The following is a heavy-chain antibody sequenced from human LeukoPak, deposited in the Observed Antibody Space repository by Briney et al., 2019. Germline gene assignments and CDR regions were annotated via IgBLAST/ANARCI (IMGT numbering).Heavy chain of an antibody. Sequence: PSETLSLTCTVSGGSISSYYWSWIRQPPGKGLEWIGYIYYSGSTNYSPSLKSRVTISVDTSKNQFSLKLSSVTAADTAVYYCARHKRGIVVDAFDIWGQGTMVTVSS. CDR3: ARHKRGIVVDAFDI. CDR2: IYYSGST. D-gene: IGHD3-22*01. J-gene: IGHJ3*02. CDR1: GGSISSYY. V-gene: IGHV4-59*08.